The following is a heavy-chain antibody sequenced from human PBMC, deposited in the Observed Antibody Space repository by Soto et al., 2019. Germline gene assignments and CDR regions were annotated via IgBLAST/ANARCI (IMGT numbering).Heavy chain of an antibody. V-gene: IGHV3-30-3*01. CDR3: ARDPSTVRFLEWLVDY. CDR2: ISYDGSNK. Sequence: GGSLRLSCAASGFTFSSYAMHWVRQAPGKGLEWVAVISYDGSNKYYADSVKGRFTISRDNSKNTLYLQMNSLRAEDTAVYYCARDPSTVRFLEWLVDYWGQGTLVTAPQ. J-gene: IGHJ4*02. CDR1: GFTFSSYA. D-gene: IGHD3-3*01.